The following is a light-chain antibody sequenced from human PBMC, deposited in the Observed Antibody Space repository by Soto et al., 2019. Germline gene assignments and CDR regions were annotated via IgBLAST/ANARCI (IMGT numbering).Light chain of an antibody. Sequence: QSALTQPASVSGSPGLSVTISCTGTSTDVGDFNYVSWYQHLPGSAHKLIIYDVTHRPSGISYRFSASKSGRTASLTISGLQADDEADYCCSSYSSSTAHVVFGGGTKLTVL. CDR2: DVT. V-gene: IGLV2-14*03. CDR3: SSYSSSTAHVV. J-gene: IGLJ2*01. CDR1: STDVGDFNY.